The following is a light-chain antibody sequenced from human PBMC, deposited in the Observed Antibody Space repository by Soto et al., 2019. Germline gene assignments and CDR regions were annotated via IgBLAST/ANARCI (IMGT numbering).Light chain of an antibody. CDR2: GAS. J-gene: IGKJ4*01. V-gene: IGKV3-20*01. CDR1: QIVSNSY. CDR3: QKYGSSPGLT. Sequence: IVLTQSPGTLSLLTGQRATLSGRSSQIVSNSYLAWYQQKPGQAPRLIIYGASSRATGIPDRFSGSGSGTDFTLTIRRLEPEDFAVYYCQKYGSSPGLTFGGGNKVDIK.